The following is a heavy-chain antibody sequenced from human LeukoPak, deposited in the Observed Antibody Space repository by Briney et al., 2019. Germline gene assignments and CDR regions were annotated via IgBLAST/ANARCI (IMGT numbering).Heavy chain of an antibody. CDR1: GFMFHDYT. CDR2: ISGDGGST. D-gene: IGHD6-19*01. CDR3: ARESESSGWYDY. Sequence: GGFLRLSCAGPGFMFHDYTIHSVRQAPGNGVESVSLISGDGGSTFYADSVKGRFTISRDNSKNSLYLQMNSLRSDDTALYYCARESESSGWYDYWGQGTLVTVSS. J-gene: IGHJ4*02. V-gene: IGHV3-43*02.